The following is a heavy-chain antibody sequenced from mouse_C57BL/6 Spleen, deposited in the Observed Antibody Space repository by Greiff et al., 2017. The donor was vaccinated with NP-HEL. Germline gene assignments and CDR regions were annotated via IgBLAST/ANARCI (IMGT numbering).Heavy chain of an antibody. CDR3: VAFYDYDARVDY. CDR2: IAPEDGET. CDR1: GFNIKDYY. V-gene: IGHV14-2*01. J-gene: IGHJ2*01. Sequence: EVQLQQSGAELVKPGASVKLSCTASGFNIKDYYMHWVKPRTEQGLEWIGRIAPEDGETKYAPKFQGKATITADTSSNTASLQLSSLTYEDPAVYYCVAFYDYDARVDYWGKGTTLTVSS. D-gene: IGHD2-4*01.